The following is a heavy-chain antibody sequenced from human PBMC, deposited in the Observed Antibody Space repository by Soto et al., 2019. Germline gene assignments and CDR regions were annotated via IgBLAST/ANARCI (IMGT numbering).Heavy chain of an antibody. V-gene: IGHV3-23*01. Sequence: PGECLRLSFAASGFTFSNYDMNWVRQAPGQGLEWVSGVSASGSITSYSDSAKGRFTISRDNAKNTMFLQMNSLRAEDTAVYFCAKGDCNGGRCYRGFDHWGQGTLVTAPQ. CDR1: GFTFSNYD. J-gene: IGHJ4*02. D-gene: IGHD2-15*01. CDR2: VSASGSIT. CDR3: AKGDCNGGRCYRGFDH.